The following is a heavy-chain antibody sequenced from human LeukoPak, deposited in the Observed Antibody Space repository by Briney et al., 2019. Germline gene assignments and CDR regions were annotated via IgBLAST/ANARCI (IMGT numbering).Heavy chain of an antibody. J-gene: IGHJ4*02. CDR1: EFTFDDYG. CDR2: INWNGGST. CDR3: VRQYSSGWYYFDY. D-gene: IGHD6-19*01. V-gene: IGHV3-20*04. Sequence: PGGSLRLSCAASEFTFDDYGMSWVRQGPGMGLEWVSGINWNGGSTAYADSVKGRFAISRDNAKNSLYLQMNSLRAEDTALYYCVRQYSSGWYYFDYWGQGTLVTVSS.